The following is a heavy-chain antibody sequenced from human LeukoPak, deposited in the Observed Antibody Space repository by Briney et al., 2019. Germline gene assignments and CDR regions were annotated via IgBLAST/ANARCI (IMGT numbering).Heavy chain of an antibody. D-gene: IGHD6-19*01. J-gene: IGHJ4*02. V-gene: IGHV4-61*05. CDR2: IYYSGNT. CDR1: GGSISSSSYY. CDR3: ARLKGYSSGWYPSYYFDY. Sequence: SETLSLTCTVSGGSISSSSYYWGWIRQPPGKGLEWIGFIYYSGNTNYNPSLKSRVIISLDTSKNQFSLKLSSVTAADTAVYYCARLKGYSSGWYPSYYFDYWGQGTLVTVSS.